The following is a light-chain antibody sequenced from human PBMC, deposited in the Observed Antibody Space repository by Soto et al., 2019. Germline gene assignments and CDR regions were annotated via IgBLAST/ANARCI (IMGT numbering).Light chain of an antibody. CDR3: QSYDSSLSGVV. Sequence: QSVLTQPPSVSGAPGQRVTISFTGSSSNIGAGYDVHWYQQLPGTAPKLLIYGNSNRPSGVPDRFSGSKSGTSASLAITGLQAEDEADYYGQSYDSSLSGVVFGGGTKLTVL. CDR1: SSNIGAGYD. CDR2: GNS. J-gene: IGLJ2*01. V-gene: IGLV1-40*01.